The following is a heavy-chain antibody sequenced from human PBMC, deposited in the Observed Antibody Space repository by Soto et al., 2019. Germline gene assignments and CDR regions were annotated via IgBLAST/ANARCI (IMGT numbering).Heavy chain of an antibody. D-gene: IGHD1-26*01. CDR2: IWYDGSNK. CDR1: GFTFSSYG. CDR3: ARDPVGGSYYEDDYYYGMDV. Sequence: HPGGSLRLSCAASGFTFSSYGMHWVRQAPGKGLEWVAVIWYDGSNKYYADSVKGRFTISRDNSKNTLYLQMNSLRAEDTAVYYCARDPVGGSYYEDDYYYGMDVWGQGTTVTVSS. V-gene: IGHV3-33*01. J-gene: IGHJ6*02.